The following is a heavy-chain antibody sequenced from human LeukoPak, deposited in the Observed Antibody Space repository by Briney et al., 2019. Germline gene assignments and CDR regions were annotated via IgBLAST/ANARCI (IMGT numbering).Heavy chain of an antibody. D-gene: IGHD1-26*01. CDR1: GFTFDDYA. CDR3: AKEGVGPYFDY. V-gene: IGHV3-9*01. CDR2: ISWNSGSI. J-gene: IGHJ4*02. Sequence: GRSLRLSCAASGFTFDDYAMPWVRHAPGKGLEWVSGISWNSGSIGYADSVKGRFTISRDNAKNSLYLQMNSLRAEDTALYYCAKEGVGPYFDYWGQGTLVTVSS.